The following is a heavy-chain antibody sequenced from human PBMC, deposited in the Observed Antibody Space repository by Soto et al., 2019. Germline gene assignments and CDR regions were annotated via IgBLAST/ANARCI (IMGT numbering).Heavy chain of an antibody. V-gene: IGHV3-30-3*01. J-gene: IGHJ4*02. CDR2: ISYDGSNK. D-gene: IGHD4-17*01. CDR1: GFTFSSYA. CDR3: ARGLNDYGDYGGDY. Sequence: QVQLVESGGGVVQPGRSLRLSCAASGFTFSSYAMHCVRQAPGKGLKWVAVISYDGSNKYYADSVKGRFTISRDNSKNTLYLQMNSLRAEDTAVYYCARGLNDYGDYGGDYWGQGTLVTVSS.